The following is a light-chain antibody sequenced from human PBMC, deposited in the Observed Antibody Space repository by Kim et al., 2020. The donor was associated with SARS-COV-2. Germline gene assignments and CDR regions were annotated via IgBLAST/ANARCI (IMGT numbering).Light chain of an antibody. CDR2: DIY. Sequence: GQTITISCSGSSSDIGTYSLISWYQQHPGKAPRLIIVDIYRRPAGVSGRFSCTKSGNTASLTISGLQPDDEADYFCCSFTSAVTWMFGGGTQLTVL. CDR1: SSDIGTYSL. CDR3: CSFTSAVTWM. V-gene: IGLV2-23*02. J-gene: IGLJ3*02.